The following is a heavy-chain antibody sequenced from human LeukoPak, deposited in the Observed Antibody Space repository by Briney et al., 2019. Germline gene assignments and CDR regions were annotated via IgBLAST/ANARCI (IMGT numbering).Heavy chain of an antibody. Sequence: PGGSLRLSCAASGFTFNIYSMNWVRQAPGKGLEWVSSISSGSSYIDYADSVKGRFTISRDNAKNSLYLQMNGLRVEDTAVYYCASEGAARSFDPWGQGTLVTVSS. CDR1: GFTFNIYS. CDR3: ASEGAARSFDP. J-gene: IGHJ5*02. CDR2: ISSGSSYI. V-gene: IGHV3-21*01. D-gene: IGHD6-25*01.